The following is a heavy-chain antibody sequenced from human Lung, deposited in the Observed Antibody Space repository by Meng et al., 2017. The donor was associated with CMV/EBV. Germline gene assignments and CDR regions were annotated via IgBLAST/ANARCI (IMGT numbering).Heavy chain of an antibody. Sequence: EVSGFTLSNYWMSWVRQATGKGLEWVANIKQDGSEKNYVDSVRGRFTISRDNAKSSLWLHMNSLKAEDSAVYYCSSLSSNYGMDVWRQGTTVTVSS. J-gene: IGHJ6*02. V-gene: IGHV3-7*01. CDR2: IKQDGSEK. CDR3: SSLSSNYGMDV. CDR1: GFTLSNYW.